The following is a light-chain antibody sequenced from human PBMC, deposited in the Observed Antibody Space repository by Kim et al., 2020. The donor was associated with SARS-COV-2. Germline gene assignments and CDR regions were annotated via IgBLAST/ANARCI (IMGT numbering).Light chain of an antibody. Sequence: APGKTARINCGGNNIGSKSVHWYQQKPGQAPVLVIYYDSDRPSGIPERFSGSNSGNTATLTISRVEAGDEADYYCQVWDSSSDHPVFGTGTKVTVL. J-gene: IGLJ1*01. V-gene: IGLV3-21*04. CDR1: NIGSKS. CDR2: YDS. CDR3: QVWDSSSDHPV.